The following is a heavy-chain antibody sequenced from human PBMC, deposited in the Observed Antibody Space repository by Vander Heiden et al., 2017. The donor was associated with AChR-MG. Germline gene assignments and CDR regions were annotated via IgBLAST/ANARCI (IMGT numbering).Heavy chain of an antibody. J-gene: IGHJ5*02. D-gene: IGHD3-22*01. V-gene: IGHV5-51*01. CDR3: ARQSDGDYYDSSGYGT. CDR2: IYPGDSDT. CDR1: GYSFTSYC. Sequence: EVQLVQSGAEVKKPGESPNISCKGSGYSFTSYCIGWVRQMPGKGLEWMGIIYPGDSDTRYSPSFQGQVTISADKSISTAYLQWSSLKASDTAMYYCARQSDGDYYDSSGYGTWGQGTLVTVSS.